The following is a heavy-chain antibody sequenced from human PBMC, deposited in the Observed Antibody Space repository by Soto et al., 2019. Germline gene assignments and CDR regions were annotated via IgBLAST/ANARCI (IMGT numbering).Heavy chain of an antibody. CDR3: VRDGTKTLRDWFDP. J-gene: IGHJ5*02. CDR1: GGPLSSGSYY. D-gene: IGHD1-1*01. CDR2: IYATGTT. Sequence: SETLSLTCTVSGGPLSSGSYYWSWIRQSPGKGLEWIGRIYATGTTDYNPSLKSRVMMSVDTSKKQFSLRLRSVTAADTAVYYCVRDGTKTLRDWFDPWGQGVSVTVSS. V-gene: IGHV4-61*01.